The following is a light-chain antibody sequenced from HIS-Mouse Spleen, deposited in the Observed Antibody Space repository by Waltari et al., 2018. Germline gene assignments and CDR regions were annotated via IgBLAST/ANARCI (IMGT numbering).Light chain of an antibody. V-gene: IGLV3-10*01. CDR3: YSTGSSGNHRV. CDR2: EDS. CDR1: ALPKKY. Sequence: SYELTQPPSVSVSPGQTARITCSGDALPKKYAYWYQQKSGQAPVLVIYEDSKRPSGSPGRCSGSSSGTMATLTISGAQEEDEAAYYCYSTGSSGNHRVFGGATKLTVL. J-gene: IGLJ2*01.